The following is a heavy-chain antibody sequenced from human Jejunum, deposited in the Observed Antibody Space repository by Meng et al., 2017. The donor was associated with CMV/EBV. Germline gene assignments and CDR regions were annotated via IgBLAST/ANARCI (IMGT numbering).Heavy chain of an antibody. CDR2: IRRNPNNYAK. CDR1: GFTFIDGS. V-gene: IGHV3-73*01. J-gene: IGHJ4*02. D-gene: IGHD7-27*01. Sequence: GFTFIDGSRHGVRKASGKGLGGIGRIRRNPNNYAKEYAASVKGRFTISRDDSKNPAYLHMNSLKTGDTAVYYCSRYWGGGGYWGQGTLVTVSS. CDR3: SRYWGGGGY.